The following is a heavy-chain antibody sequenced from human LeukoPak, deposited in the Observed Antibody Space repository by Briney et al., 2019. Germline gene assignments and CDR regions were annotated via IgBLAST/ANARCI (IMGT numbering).Heavy chain of an antibody. J-gene: IGHJ4*02. CDR1: GFSISTYG. V-gene: IGHV3-30*02. CDR3: AKDENYCSGDRCYKNHFDY. Sequence: GGSLRLSCAASGFSISTYGMHWVRQAPGKGLEWVAFIRYDATNRYYADSVKGRFTISRDNSKNTLYLQMNSLRAEDTALYYCAKDENYCSGDRCYKNHFDYWGQGTLVTVSS. D-gene: IGHD2-15*01. CDR2: IRYDATNR.